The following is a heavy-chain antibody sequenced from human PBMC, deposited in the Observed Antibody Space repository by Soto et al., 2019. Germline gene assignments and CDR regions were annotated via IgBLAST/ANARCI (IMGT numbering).Heavy chain of an antibody. J-gene: IGHJ6*02. D-gene: IGHD2-15*01. CDR3: AKAAATRGYYYYGMDV. V-gene: IGHV3-23*01. CDR2: ISGSGGST. Sequence: VVSLRLSCAASGFTFSSYAMSWVRQAPGKGLEWVSAISGSGGSTYYADSVKGRFTISRDNSKNTLYLQMNSLRAEDTAVYYCAKAAATRGYYYYGMDVWGQGTTVTVSS. CDR1: GFTFSSYA.